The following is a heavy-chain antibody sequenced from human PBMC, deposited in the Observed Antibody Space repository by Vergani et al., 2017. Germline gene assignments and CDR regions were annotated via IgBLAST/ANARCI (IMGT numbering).Heavy chain of an antibody. Sequence: QLQLQESGPGLVKPSETLSLTCTVSGGSISSSSYYWGWIRQPPGKGLEWIGSIYYSGSTNYNPSLKSRVTISVDTSKNQFSLKLSSVTAADTAVYYCARDVGVAGTLPAYYYYYGMDVWGQGTTVTVSS. CDR3: ARDVGVAGTLPAYYYYYGMDV. J-gene: IGHJ6*02. V-gene: IGHV4-39*07. CDR2: IYYSGST. CDR1: GGSISSSSYY. D-gene: IGHD6-19*01.